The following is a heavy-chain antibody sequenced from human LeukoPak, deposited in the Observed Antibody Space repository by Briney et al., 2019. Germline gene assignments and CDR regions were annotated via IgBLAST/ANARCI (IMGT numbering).Heavy chain of an antibody. J-gene: IGHJ4*02. V-gene: IGHV4-34*01. D-gene: IGHD4-23*01. CDR1: GGSFSGYY. Sequence: SETLSLTCAVYGGSFSGYYWSWIRQPPGKGLEWIGEINHSGSTNYNPSIKSRVTISVDTSKNQFSLKLSSVTAADTAVYYCARVIGGGNLWALYFDYWGQGTLVTVSS. CDR2: INHSGST. CDR3: ARVIGGGNLWALYFDY.